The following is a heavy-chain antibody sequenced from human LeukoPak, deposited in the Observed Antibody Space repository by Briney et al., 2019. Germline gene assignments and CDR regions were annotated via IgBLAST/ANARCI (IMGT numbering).Heavy chain of an antibody. CDR1: GGSISSYS. V-gene: IGHV4-59*01. CDR3: ARGANGKPLDY. CDR2: IYDSGRT. J-gene: IGHJ4*02. D-gene: IGHD4-17*01. Sequence: PSETLSLTCTVSGGSISSYSWNWIRQPPGKGLEWIAHIYDSGRTSSNPSLKSRVIISLDTPKNQFSLKLTSVTAADTAVYYCARGANGKPLDYWGQGSLVTVSS.